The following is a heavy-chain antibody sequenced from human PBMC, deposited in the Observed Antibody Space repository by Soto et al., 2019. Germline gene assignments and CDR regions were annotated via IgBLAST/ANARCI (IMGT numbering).Heavy chain of an antibody. V-gene: IGHV3-30*03. CDR1: GFTFSNYG. D-gene: IGHD2-15*01. Sequence: QVQLVESGGGVVQPGGSLRLACAASGFTFSNYGMHWVRQAPGKGLEWVAVISYDGRNSYYADSVQGRFTISRDNSNNTVYLHMNSLRAEDTAVYYCAGGPKVVVVAATGYYYYYGMDVWGQGTTVTVSS. CDR3: AGGPKVVVVAATGYYYYYGMDV. CDR2: ISYDGRNS. J-gene: IGHJ6*02.